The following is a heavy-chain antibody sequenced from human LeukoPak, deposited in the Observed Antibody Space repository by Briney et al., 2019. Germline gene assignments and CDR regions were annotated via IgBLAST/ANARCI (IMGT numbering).Heavy chain of an antibody. Sequence: ASVKVSCKASGYTFTSYGISWVRQAPGQGLEWMGWISAYNGNTNYAQKLQGRVTMTTDKSTSTAYMELSSLRSEDTAVYYCASTVITTSGQYYFDYWGQGTLVTVSS. CDR1: GYTFTSYG. CDR3: ASTVITTSGQYYFDY. D-gene: IGHD3-22*01. V-gene: IGHV1-18*01. CDR2: ISAYNGNT. J-gene: IGHJ4*02.